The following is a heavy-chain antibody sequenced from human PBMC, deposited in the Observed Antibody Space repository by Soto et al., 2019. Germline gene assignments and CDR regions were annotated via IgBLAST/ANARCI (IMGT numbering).Heavy chain of an antibody. CDR2: IYWKSERT. D-gene: IGHD2-15*01. J-gene: IGHJ4*02. Sequence: GGSLRLSCTTSGFPTNDRAMHWIRQAPGTGLEWVSGIYWKSERTDYADSVKGRFTISRDNAGISLYLQMNSLREEDTAVYYCIKDVAPGGLDYWGQGALVTVSS. V-gene: IGHV3-9*02. CDR3: IKDVAPGGLDY. CDR1: GFPTNDRA.